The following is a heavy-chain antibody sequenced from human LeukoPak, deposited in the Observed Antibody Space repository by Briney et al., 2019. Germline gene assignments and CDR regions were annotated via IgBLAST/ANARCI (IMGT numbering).Heavy chain of an antibody. D-gene: IGHD3-10*01. V-gene: IGHV4-30-2*01. CDR1: GGSISSGGYS. CDR3: ARDSSEFSAFDI. Sequence: SETLSLTCAVSGGSISSGGYSWSWIRQPPGKGLEWIGYIYHSGSTYYNPSLKSRVTISVDRSKNQFSLKLSSVTAADTAVYYCARDSSEFSAFDIWGQGTMVTVSS. J-gene: IGHJ3*02. CDR2: IYHSGST.